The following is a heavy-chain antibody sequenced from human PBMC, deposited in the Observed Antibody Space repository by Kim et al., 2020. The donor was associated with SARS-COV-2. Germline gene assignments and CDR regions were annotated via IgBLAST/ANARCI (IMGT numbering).Heavy chain of an antibody. D-gene: IGHD2-2*01. J-gene: IGHJ4*02. CDR3: SDGFTSY. Sequence: KTMYYADSVQGRFTIARDNAKNSLYLQMDSRRAENTAVYYCSDGFTSYYGQGTLVTVSS. CDR2: KTM. V-gene: IGHV3-48*03.